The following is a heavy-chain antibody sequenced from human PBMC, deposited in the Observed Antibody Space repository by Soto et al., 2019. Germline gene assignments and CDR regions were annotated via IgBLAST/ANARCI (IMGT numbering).Heavy chain of an antibody. V-gene: IGHV1-24*01. D-gene: IGHD5-12*01. CDR1: GYTLTELS. Sequence: ASVKVSCKVSGYTLTELSMHWVRQAPGKGLEWMGGFDPEDGETIYAQKFQGRVTMTEDTSTDTAYMELSSLRSEDTAVYYCATDRYSGYRYFFDYWGQGTLVTVSS. J-gene: IGHJ4*02. CDR3: ATDRYSGYRYFFDY. CDR2: FDPEDGET.